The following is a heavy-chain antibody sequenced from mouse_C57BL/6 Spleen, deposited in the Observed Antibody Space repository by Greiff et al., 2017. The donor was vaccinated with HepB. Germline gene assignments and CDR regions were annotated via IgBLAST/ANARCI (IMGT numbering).Heavy chain of an antibody. J-gene: IGHJ4*01. CDR2: ISSGSSTI. Sequence: EVQVVESGGGLVKPGGSLKLSCAASGFTFSDYGMQWVRQAPEKGLEWVAYISSGSSTIYYADTVKGRFTISRDNAKNTLFLQMTSLRSEDTAMYYCARPGLLFYAMDYWGQGTSVTVSS. V-gene: IGHV5-17*01. D-gene: IGHD1-1*01. CDR1: GFTFSDYG. CDR3: ARPGLLFYAMDY.